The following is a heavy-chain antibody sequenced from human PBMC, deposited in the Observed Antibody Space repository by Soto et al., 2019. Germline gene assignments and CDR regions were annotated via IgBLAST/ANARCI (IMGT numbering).Heavy chain of an antibody. V-gene: IGHV3-23*01. D-gene: IGHD2-2*01. Sequence: EVQLLESGGGLVQPGGSLRLSCAVSGFSFSTYAMSWVRQAPGKGLEWVSGISAGGGNTYYADSVRGRFTISRDNSKDTLYLPITSLSAEDTAFYYCAKPAEYQLVSWFDPWGQGTLVTVSS. CDR2: ISAGGGNT. CDR3: AKPAEYQLVSWFDP. CDR1: GFSFSTYA. J-gene: IGHJ5*02.